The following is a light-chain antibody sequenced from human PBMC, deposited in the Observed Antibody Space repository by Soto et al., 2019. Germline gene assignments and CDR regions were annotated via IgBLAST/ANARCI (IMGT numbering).Light chain of an antibody. CDR2: TAS. J-gene: IGKJ1*01. V-gene: IGKV1-9*01. CDR3: QQYSSHST. Sequence: IQCTQSPSFLSASVGDRVTITFRASQGISSYLAWYQQKPGKAPKLLISTASTLQSGVPSRFSGSGSGTEFSLTISSLQPDDFATYYCQQYSSHSTFGQGTKVDI. CDR1: QGISSY.